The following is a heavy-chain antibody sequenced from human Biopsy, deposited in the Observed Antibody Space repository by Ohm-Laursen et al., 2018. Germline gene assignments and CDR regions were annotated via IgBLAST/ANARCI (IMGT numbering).Heavy chain of an antibody. CDR1: RRTFINYA. D-gene: IGHD1-26*01. V-gene: IGHV1-69*13. CDR2: LIPMFGTA. Sequence: SVKVSCKASRRTFINYAISWVRQTPGQGLERMGGLIPMFGTANYAQLFQGRVTITADESTSTYYMELSSLTTEDTAIYYCARGPHSGSHSCFDYWGRGTLVTVSS. CDR3: ARGPHSGSHSCFDY. J-gene: IGHJ4*02.